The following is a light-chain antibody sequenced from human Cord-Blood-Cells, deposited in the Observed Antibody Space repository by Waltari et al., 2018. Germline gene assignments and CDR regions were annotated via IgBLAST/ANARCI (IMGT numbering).Light chain of an antibody. V-gene: IGLV3-19*01. Sequence: SSELTQDPAASVALGQTVRITCQGDSLRSYYASWYQQKPGQAPVLVIYGKNNRPSGIPDRFSGSSSGNTASLTITGAQAEDEADYYCNSRDSSGNHPPYVFGTGTKVTVL. J-gene: IGLJ1*01. CDR3: NSRDSSGNHPPYV. CDR1: SLRSYY. CDR2: GKN.